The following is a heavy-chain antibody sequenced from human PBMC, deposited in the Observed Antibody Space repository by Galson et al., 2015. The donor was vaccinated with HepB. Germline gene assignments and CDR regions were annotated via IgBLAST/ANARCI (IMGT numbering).Heavy chain of an antibody. CDR3: ARVRAAAGTIWFDP. V-gene: IGHV3-48*04. J-gene: IGHJ5*02. Sequence: SLRLSCAASGFTFSSYSMNWVRQAPGKGLEWVSYISSSSSTIYYADSVKGRFTISRDNAKNSLYLQMNSLRAEDTAVYYCARVRAAAGTIWFDPWGQGTLVTVSS. D-gene: IGHD6-13*01. CDR2: ISSSSSTI. CDR1: GFTFSSYS.